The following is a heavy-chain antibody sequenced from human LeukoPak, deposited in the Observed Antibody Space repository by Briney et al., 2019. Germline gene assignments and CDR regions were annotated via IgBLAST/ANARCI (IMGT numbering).Heavy chain of an antibody. Sequence: PGGSLRLSCAASGFTFSSYGMHWVRQAPGKGLEWVTFIRYDGSNKYYADSVKGRSTISRDNSKNTVYLQMNSLGEEDTAVYYCAKGGIIAAATFDYWGQGTLVTVSS. J-gene: IGHJ4*02. V-gene: IGHV3-30*02. D-gene: IGHD6-13*01. CDR2: IRYDGSNK. CDR3: AKGGIIAAATFDY. CDR1: GFTFSSYG.